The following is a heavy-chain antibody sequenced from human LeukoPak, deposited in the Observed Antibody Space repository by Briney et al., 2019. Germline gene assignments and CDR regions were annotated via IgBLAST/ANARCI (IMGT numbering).Heavy chain of an antibody. D-gene: IGHD3-10*01. J-gene: IGHJ6*03. CDR2: INPRGDST. V-gene: IGHV1-46*01. CDR1: GNTFTSYY. Sequence: ASVKVSCKASGNTFTSYYMHWVRQAPGQGLEWMGIINPRGDSTNYAQKFQGRVTITRNTSISTAYMELSSLRSEDTAVYYCARGIMVRGVILRRYYYYYMDVWGKGTTVTVSS. CDR3: ARGIMVRGVILRRYYYYYMDV.